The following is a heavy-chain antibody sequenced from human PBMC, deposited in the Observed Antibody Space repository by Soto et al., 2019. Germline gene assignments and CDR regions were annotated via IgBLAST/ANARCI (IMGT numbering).Heavy chain of an antibody. J-gene: IGHJ6*02. V-gene: IGHV3-7*03. CDR2: IKQDGSEK. D-gene: IGHD3-9*01. Sequence: GWSLKLSCASSGFTFSSYWMSWVRQAPGKGLEWVANIKQDGSEKYYVDSVKGRFTISRDNAKNSLYLQMNSLRAEDTAVYYCARDILSMDVWGQGTTVTVSS. CDR3: ARDILSMDV. CDR1: GFTFSSYW.